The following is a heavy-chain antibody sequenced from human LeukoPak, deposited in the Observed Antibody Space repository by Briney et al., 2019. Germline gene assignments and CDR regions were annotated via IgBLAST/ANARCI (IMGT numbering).Heavy chain of an antibody. CDR3: ARTETSFDYYYDSSGYYWYFDL. J-gene: IGHJ2*01. CDR2: IIPILGIA. V-gene: IGHV1-69*04. CDR1: GGTFSSYA. D-gene: IGHD3-22*01. Sequence: ASVKVSCKASGGTFSSYAISWVRQAPGQGLEWMGRIIPILGIANYAQKFQGRVTITADKSTSTAYMELSSLRSEDTAVYYCARTETSFDYYYDSSGYYWYFDLWGRGTLVTVSS.